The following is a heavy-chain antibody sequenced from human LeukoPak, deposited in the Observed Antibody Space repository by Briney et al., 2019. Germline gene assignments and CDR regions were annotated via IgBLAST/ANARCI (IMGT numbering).Heavy chain of an antibody. CDR1: GFTFSSYE. CDR2: ISSSGSTI. J-gene: IGHJ4*02. D-gene: IGHD6-13*01. Sequence: PGGSLRLSCAASGFTFSSYEMNWVRQAPGKGLEWVSYISSSGSTIYYADSVKGRFTISRDNAKNSLYLQMNSLRAEDTAVYYCARDRSSSWYANYFDYRGQGTLVTVSS. V-gene: IGHV3-48*03. CDR3: ARDRSSSWYANYFDY.